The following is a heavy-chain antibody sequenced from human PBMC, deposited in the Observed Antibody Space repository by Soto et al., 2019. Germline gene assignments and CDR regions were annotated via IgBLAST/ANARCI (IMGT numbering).Heavy chain of an antibody. Sequence: QVQLVQSGAEVKKPGSSVTVSCKTSGGTFSKDAINWVRQAPGQGLEWMGLLIPVFGSPIYAQKFQGRIRITADEYKSTAFMYLSSLRSEDTAVYYCTSVLGYTFEPGKTRYCAMDVWGQGTKVSVSS. CDR3: TSVLGYTFEPGKTRYCAMDV. J-gene: IGHJ6*02. D-gene: IGHD5-18*01. CDR1: GGTFSKDA. V-gene: IGHV1-69*01. CDR2: LIPVFGSP.